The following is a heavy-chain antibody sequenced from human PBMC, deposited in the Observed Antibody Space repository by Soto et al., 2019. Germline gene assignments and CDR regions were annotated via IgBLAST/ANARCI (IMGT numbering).Heavy chain of an antibody. D-gene: IGHD3-22*01. CDR1: GFTFSNAW. CDR2: IKSKTDGGTT. Sequence: SLRLSCAASGFTFSNAWMSWVRQAPGKGLEWVGRIKSKTDGGTTDYAAPVKGRFTISRDDSKNTLYLQMNSLKTEDTAVYYCTASPYLHYYDSSGYYYAARYGMDVWGQGTTVTVSS. V-gene: IGHV3-15*01. CDR3: TASPYLHYYDSSGYYYAARYGMDV. J-gene: IGHJ6*02.